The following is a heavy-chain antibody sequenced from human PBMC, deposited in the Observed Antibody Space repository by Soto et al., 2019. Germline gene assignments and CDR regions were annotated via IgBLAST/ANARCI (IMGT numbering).Heavy chain of an antibody. D-gene: IGHD1-7*01. J-gene: IGHJ3*02. CDR1: GFTFSSYA. V-gene: IGHV3-23*01. CDR3: AKNNWNYGGRLVPTSVAFDI. Sequence: GGSLRLSCAASGFTFSSYAMSWVRQAPGKGLEWVSAISGSGGSTYYADSVKGRFTISRDNSKNTLYLQMNSLRAEDTAVYYCAKNNWNYGGRLVPTSVAFDIWGQGTMVTVSS. CDR2: ISGSGGST.